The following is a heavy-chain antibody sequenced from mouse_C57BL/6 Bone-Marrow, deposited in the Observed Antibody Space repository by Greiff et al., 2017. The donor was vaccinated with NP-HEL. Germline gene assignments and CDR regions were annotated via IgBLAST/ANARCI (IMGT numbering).Heavy chain of an antibody. D-gene: IGHD1-1*01. CDR2: IYPGDGDT. Sequence: QVQLKQSGPELVKPGASVKISCKASGYAFSSSWMNWVKQRPGKGLEWIGRIYPGDGDTNYNGKFKGKATLTADKSSSTAYMQLSSLTSEDSAVYFCARLFITTVVDSYYFDYWGQGTTLTVSS. J-gene: IGHJ2*01. CDR1: GYAFSSSW. V-gene: IGHV1-82*01. CDR3: ARLFITTVVDSYYFDY.